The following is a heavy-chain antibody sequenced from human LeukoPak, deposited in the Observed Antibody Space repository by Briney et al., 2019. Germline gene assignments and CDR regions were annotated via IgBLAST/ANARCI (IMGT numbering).Heavy chain of an antibody. D-gene: IGHD3-10*01. CDR2: ISAYNGNT. J-gene: IGHJ4*02. CDR1: GYTFTSYG. Sequence: ASVKVSCKASGYTFTSYGISWVRQAPGQGLEWMGWISAYNGNTNYAQKLQGRVTMTTDTSTSTAYMEPRSLRSDDTAVYYCARDGGQSNPPVRGLVDYWGQGTLVTVSS. V-gene: IGHV1-18*04. CDR3: ARDGGQSNPPVRGLVDY.